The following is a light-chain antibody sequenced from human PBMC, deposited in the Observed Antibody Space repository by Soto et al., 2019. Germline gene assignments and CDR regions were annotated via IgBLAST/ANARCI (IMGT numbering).Light chain of an antibody. J-gene: IGKJ1*01. Sequence: EIVVPQSLGTLSLSPGERATMPSRARQSFSDSYLAWYQQKPGXAPRLXISGSCNMATGRPDRFSASGSGTHFTLTISRLEPEDFAVFYCQLYTAFGQGTKVDI. CDR2: GSC. CDR3: QLYTA. V-gene: IGKV3-20*01. CDR1: QSFSDSY.